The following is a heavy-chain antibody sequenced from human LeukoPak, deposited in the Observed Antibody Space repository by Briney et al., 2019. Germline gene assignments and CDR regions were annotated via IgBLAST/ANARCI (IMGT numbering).Heavy chain of an antibody. V-gene: IGHV3-7*01. D-gene: IGHD3-16*01. CDR3: ARDATRGGDFDY. CDR2: INQDGSEK. Sequence: GGSLRLSCAASGFTFRSYWMTWVRQAPGKGLEWVANINQDGSEKYYVDSVKGRFTFSRDNAKDSLYLQMNSLRAEDTAVYYCARDATRGGDFDYWGQGTLVTVSS. CDR1: GFTFRSYW. J-gene: IGHJ4*02.